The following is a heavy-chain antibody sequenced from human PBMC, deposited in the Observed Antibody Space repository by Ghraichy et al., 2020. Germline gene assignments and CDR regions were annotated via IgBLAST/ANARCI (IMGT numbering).Heavy chain of an antibody. J-gene: IGHJ6*02. CDR3: ARAPDSSGYYYYGMDV. D-gene: IGHD1-1*01. Sequence: SETLSLTCAVYGGSFSGYYWSWIRQPPGKGLEWIGEINHSGSTNYNPSLKSRVTISVDTSKNQFSLKLSSVTAADTAVYYCARAPDSSGYYYYGMDVWGQGTTVTGFS. CDR1: GGSFSGYY. CDR2: INHSGST. V-gene: IGHV4-34*01.